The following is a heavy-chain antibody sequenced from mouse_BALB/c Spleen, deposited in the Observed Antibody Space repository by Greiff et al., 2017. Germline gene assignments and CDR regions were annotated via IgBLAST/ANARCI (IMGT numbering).Heavy chain of an antibody. J-gene: IGHJ4*01. CDR3: ARQGLTSLVYYAMDY. D-gene: IGHD6-1*01. CDR2: ISNGGGST. V-gene: IGHV5-12-2*01. Sequence: EVMLVESGGGLVQPGGSLKLSCAASGFTFSSYTMSWVRQTPEKRLEWVAYISNGGGSTYYPDTVKGRFTISRDNAKNTLYLQMSSLKSEDTAMYYCARQGLTSLVYYAMDYWGQGTSVTVSS. CDR1: GFTFSSYT.